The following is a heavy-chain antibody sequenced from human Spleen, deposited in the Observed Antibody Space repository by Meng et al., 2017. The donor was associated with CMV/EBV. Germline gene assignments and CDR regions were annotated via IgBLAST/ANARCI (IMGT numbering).Heavy chain of an antibody. Sequence: SGYTFTTEAINWVRQAPGHGLEWMGWINTYNSKRNYAQKFQGRVTMTTDTSTSTAYMELRSLGSDDTAVYFCARVIPAAGPSYYFDYWGRGTLVTVSS. CDR2: INTYNSKR. CDR3: ARVIPAAGPSYYFDY. V-gene: IGHV1-18*01. CDR1: GYTFTTEA. D-gene: IGHD6-13*01. J-gene: IGHJ4*02.